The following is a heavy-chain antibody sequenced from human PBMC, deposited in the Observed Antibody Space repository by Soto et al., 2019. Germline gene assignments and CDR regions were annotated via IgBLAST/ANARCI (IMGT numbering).Heavy chain of an antibody. CDR1: GGSFSGYY. J-gene: IGHJ5*02. V-gene: IGHV4-34*01. D-gene: IGHD1-7*01. CDR2: INHSGST. CDR3: ARGGITGTTGIMFDP. Sequence: QVQLQQWGAGLLKPSETLSLTCAVYGGSFSGYYWSWIRQPPGKGLGWIGEINHSGSTNYNPSLKSRVTISVDTSKNQFSLKLSSVTAADTAVYYCARGGITGTTGIMFDPWGQGTLVTVSS.